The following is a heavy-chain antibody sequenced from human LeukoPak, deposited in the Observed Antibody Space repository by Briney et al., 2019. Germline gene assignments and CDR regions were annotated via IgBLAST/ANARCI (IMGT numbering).Heavy chain of an antibody. CDR2: IYYSGST. V-gene: IGHV4-39*01. Sequence: PSETLSLTCTVSGGSISSSSYYWGWIRQPPGKGLEWIVSIYYSGSTYYNPSLKSRVTISVDTSKNQFSLKLSSVTAADTAVYYCARQGPTYYYDSSGYRYWGQGTLVTVSS. D-gene: IGHD3-22*01. CDR1: GGSISSSSYY. J-gene: IGHJ4*02. CDR3: ARQGPTYYYDSSGYRY.